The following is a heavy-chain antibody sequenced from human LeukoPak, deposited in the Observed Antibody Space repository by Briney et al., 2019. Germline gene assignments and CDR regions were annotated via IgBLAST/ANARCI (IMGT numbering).Heavy chain of an antibody. V-gene: IGHV3-23*01. Sequence: GGSLRLSCAASGFTFSSYAMSWVRQAPGKGLEWVSAISGSGGSTYYADSVKGRFTISRDNSKNTLYLQMNSLRAEDTAVYYCARQEWLVFCNYWGQGTLVTVSS. D-gene: IGHD6-19*01. J-gene: IGHJ4*02. CDR3: ARQEWLVFCNY. CDR1: GFTFSSYA. CDR2: ISGSGGST.